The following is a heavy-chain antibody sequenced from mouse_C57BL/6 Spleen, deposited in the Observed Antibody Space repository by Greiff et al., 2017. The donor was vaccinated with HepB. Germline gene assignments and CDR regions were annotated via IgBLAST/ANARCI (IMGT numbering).Heavy chain of an antibody. CDR2: INYDGSST. CDR3: ARERRYDYFDD. D-gene: IGHD2-3*01. Sequence: EVMLVESEGGLVQPGSSMKLSCTASGFTFSDYYMAWVRQVPEKGLEWVANINYDGSSTYYLDSFKSRFIISRDNAKNILYLQMSSLKSEDTATYYCARERRYDYFDDWGQGTTLTVSS. CDR1: GFTFSDYY. V-gene: IGHV5-16*01. J-gene: IGHJ2*01.